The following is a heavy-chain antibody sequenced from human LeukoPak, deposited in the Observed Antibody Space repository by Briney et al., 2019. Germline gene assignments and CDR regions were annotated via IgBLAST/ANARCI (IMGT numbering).Heavy chain of an antibody. Sequence: GGSLRLSCEGSGFTFSNYWMGWVRQAPGKGLQWVANIKTDGSEKYYVDSVKGRFTISRDNSKNTLYLQMNSLRAEDTAVYYCARERPARGGSPLGAFDIWGQGTMVTVSS. V-gene: IGHV3-7*01. CDR3: ARERPARGGSPLGAFDI. CDR1: GFTFSNYW. J-gene: IGHJ3*02. CDR2: IKTDGSEK. D-gene: IGHD3-16*01.